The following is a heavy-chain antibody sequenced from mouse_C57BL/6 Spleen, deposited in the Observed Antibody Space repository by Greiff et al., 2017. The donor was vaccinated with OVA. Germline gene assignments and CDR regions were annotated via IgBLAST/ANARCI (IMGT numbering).Heavy chain of an antibody. Sequence: QVQLQQPGAELVMPGASVKLSCKASGYTFTSYWMHWVKQRPGQGLEWIGEIDPSDSYTNYNQKFKGKSTLTVDKSSSTAYMQLSSLTSEDSAVYYCARGPYYYGDYWGQGTTLTVSS. J-gene: IGHJ2*01. D-gene: IGHD1-1*01. CDR2: IDPSDSYT. CDR3: ARGPYYYGDY. V-gene: IGHV1-69*01. CDR1: GYTFTSYW.